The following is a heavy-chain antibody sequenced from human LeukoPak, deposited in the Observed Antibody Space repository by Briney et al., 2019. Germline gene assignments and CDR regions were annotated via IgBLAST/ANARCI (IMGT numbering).Heavy chain of an antibody. D-gene: IGHD3-9*01. CDR2: FDPEDGET. Sequence: GGSLRLSCAASGFTFSSYAMSWVRQAPGKGLEWMGGFDPEDGETIYAQKFQGRVTMTEDTSTDTAYMELSSLRSEDTAVYYCATVRGVRYFDWLLEVHYFDYWGQGTLVTVSS. J-gene: IGHJ4*02. V-gene: IGHV1-24*01. CDR3: ATVRGVRYFDWLLEVHYFDY. CDR1: GFTFSSYA.